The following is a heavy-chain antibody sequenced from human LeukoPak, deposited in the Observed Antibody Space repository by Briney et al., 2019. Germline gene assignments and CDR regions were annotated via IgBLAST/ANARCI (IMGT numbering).Heavy chain of an antibody. CDR3: ARGAKFLITMVRGVYYFDY. Sequence: ASVKVSCKASGYTFTGYYMHWVRQAPGQGLEWMGWINPNSGGTNYVQKFQGGVTMTRDTSISTAYMELSRLRSDDTAVYYCARGAKFLITMVRGVYYFDYWGQGTLVTVSS. CDR1: GYTFTGYY. J-gene: IGHJ4*02. CDR2: INPNSGGT. D-gene: IGHD3-10*01. V-gene: IGHV1-2*02.